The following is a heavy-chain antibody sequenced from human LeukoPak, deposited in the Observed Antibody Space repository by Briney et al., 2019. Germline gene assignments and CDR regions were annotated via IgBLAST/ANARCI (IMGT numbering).Heavy chain of an antibody. CDR1: GYTFTGYY. CDR3: ARAYNSQGTQEYSSSSVFDY. J-gene: IGHJ4*02. Sequence: ASVKVSCKASGYTFTGYYMHWVRQAPGQGLEWMGRINPNSGGTNYAQKFQGRVTMTGDTSISTAYMELSRLRSDDTAVYYCARAYNSQGTQEYSSSSVFDYWGQGTLVTVSS. D-gene: IGHD6-6*01. V-gene: IGHV1-2*06. CDR2: INPNSGGT.